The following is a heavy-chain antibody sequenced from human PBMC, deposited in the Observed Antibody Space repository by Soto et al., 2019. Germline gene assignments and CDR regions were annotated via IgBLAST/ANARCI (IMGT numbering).Heavy chain of an antibody. D-gene: IGHD7-27*01. CDR2: INHSGST. CDR1: GGSFSGYY. V-gene: IGHV4-34*01. CDR3: ARGWGRIFDY. J-gene: IGHJ4*02. Sequence: QVQLQQWGAGLLKPSETLSLTCAVYGGSFSGYYWGWIRQPPGKGLEWIGEINHSGSTNYNPSLNSRVTISVDTSNNQFSLKLSSVTAADTAVYYCARGWGRIFDYWGQGALVTVSS.